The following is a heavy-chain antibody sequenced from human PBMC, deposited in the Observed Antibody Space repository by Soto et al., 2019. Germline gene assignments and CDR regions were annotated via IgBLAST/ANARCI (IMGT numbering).Heavy chain of an antibody. CDR1: TASINSGGHY. J-gene: IGHJ4*02. CDR2: IYYSEST. D-gene: IGHD1-26*01. V-gene: IGHV4-31*11. Sequence: PSETLSLTCAVSTASINSGGHYWSWVRQHPGKGLEWIGYIYYSESTYYNPSLMSRVSISIDTSKNQFSLKLSSVTAADTAVYYCARQSNGSDTGYFDFWGQGTLVTVSS. CDR3: ARQSNGSDTGYFDF.